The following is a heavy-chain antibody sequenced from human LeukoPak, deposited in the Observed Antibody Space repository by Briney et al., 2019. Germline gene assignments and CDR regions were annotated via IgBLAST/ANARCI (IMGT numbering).Heavy chain of an antibody. D-gene: IGHD5-12*01. CDR3: ARGSGYDFLAFDI. J-gene: IGHJ3*02. CDR2: INPNSGGT. Sequence: ASVTVSCKASGYTFIGYYLHWLRQAPGQGPEWMGWINPNSGGTNYSEKFQGRVTMTRDTSISTAYIELSRLRSDDTAVYYCARGSGYDFLAFDIWGQGTMATVSS. V-gene: IGHV1-2*02. CDR1: GYTFIGYY.